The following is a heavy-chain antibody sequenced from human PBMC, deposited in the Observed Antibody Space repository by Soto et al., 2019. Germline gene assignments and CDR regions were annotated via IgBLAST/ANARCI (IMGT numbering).Heavy chain of an antibody. CDR1: GFTFSSYA. D-gene: IGHD1-26*01. J-gene: IGHJ3*02. CDR3: ARDETRSIVGANTAFDI. Sequence: GGSLRLSCAASGFTFSSYAMHWVRQAPGKGLEWVAVISYDGSNKYYADSVKGRFTISRDNSKNTLYLQMNSLRAEDTAVYYCARDETRSIVGANTAFDIWGQGTMVTVSS. V-gene: IGHV3-30-3*01. CDR2: ISYDGSNK.